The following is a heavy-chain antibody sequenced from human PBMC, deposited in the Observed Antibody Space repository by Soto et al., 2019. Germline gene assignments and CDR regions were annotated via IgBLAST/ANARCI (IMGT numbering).Heavy chain of an antibody. CDR3: ARALGPIGYYDFWNDHSGFDI. D-gene: IGHD3-3*01. CDR1: GYTFTSYD. Sequence: QVQLVQSGAEVKKPGASVKVSCKASGYTFTSYDINWVRQATGQGLEWMGWMNPNSGNTGYAQKFQGRVTMTRNTSISTAYMELSSLRSEDTAVYYCARALGPIGYYDFWNDHSGFDIWGQGTMVTVSS. V-gene: IGHV1-8*01. J-gene: IGHJ3*02. CDR2: MNPNSGNT.